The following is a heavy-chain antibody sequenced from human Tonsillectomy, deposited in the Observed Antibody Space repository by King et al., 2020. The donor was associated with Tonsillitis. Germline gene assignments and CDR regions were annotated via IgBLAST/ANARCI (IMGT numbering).Heavy chain of an antibody. CDR1: GFTFDDYA. D-gene: IGHD3-16*01. V-gene: IGHV3-9*01. Sequence: VQLVESGGNLVQPGRSLRLSCAASGFTFDDYAMHWVRQAPGKGLEWVSGINWNSDRIDYADSVKGRFTISRDKAKDSLYLQMNGLRPEDTAWYYCAKGQSIAAPLWGSGFDSWGQGTPVTVSS. CDR3: AKGQSIAAPLWGSGFDS. CDR2: INWNSDRI. J-gene: IGHJ4*02.